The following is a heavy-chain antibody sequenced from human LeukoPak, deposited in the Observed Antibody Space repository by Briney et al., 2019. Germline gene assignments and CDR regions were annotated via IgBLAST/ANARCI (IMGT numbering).Heavy chain of an antibody. CDR1: GGSISSGGYS. CDR2: IYHSGST. CDR3: ARDLDYGAFDI. J-gene: IGHJ3*02. Sequence: SETLSLTCAVSGGSISSGGYSWSWIRPPPGQGLVWIGYIYHSGSTYYNPSLKSRVTISVDRSKNQFSLKLSSVTAADTAVYYCARDLDYGAFDIWGQGTMVTVSS. V-gene: IGHV4-30-2*01. D-gene: IGHD4-17*01.